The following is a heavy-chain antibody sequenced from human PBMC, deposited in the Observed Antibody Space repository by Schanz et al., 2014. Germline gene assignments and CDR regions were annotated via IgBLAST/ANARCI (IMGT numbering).Heavy chain of an antibody. CDR3: ATMWGYCTATACQILAVLDV. V-gene: IGHV1-18*01. J-gene: IGHJ3*01. CDR1: GYTFSDYG. Sequence: QVQLVQSGDEVKKPGASVKVSCKTSGYTFSDYGITWVRQAPGQGLEWVGWISPYTGNTHYFDKMKGRDTMTTDTSTSTAYVELRSLRSDDAAMYYCATMWGYCTATACQILAVLDVWGQGTMVTVS. CDR2: ISPYTGNT. D-gene: IGHD2-8*02.